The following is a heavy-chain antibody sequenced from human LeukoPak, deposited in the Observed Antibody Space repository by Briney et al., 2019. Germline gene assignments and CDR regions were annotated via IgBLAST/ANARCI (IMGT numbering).Heavy chain of an antibody. V-gene: IGHV3-66*01. CDR3: YSMIVVEIRVINDY. Sequence: GGSLRLSCAVSVYTVSINYMSWVRQAPGKGLEWVSVIERGGMTYCAASVKARFTIPRDNSKNTLHLQMNRMRAEDTAVYYCYSMIVVEIRVINDYWGQGTLVTASS. J-gene: IGHJ4*02. D-gene: IGHD3-22*01. CDR1: VYTVSINY. CDR2: IERGGMT.